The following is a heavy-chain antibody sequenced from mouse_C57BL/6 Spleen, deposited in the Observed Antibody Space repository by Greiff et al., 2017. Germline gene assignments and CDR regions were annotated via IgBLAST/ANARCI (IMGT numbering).Heavy chain of an antibody. CDR2: IYPGDGDT. J-gene: IGHJ4*01. Sequence: QVQLQQSGAELVKPGASVKISCTASGFAFSSYWMNWVKQRPGKGLEWIGQIYPGDGDTNYNGKFKGKATLTADKSSSTAYMQLSSLTSEDSAVYVYARDARRRLRAMDDWGQGTSVTVSA. D-gene: IGHD3-2*02. CDR1: GFAFSSYW. CDR3: ARDARRRLRAMDD. V-gene: IGHV1-80*01.